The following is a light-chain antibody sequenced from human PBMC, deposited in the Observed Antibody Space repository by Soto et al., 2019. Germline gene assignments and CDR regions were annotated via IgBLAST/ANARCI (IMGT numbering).Light chain of an antibody. V-gene: IGLV1-40*01. Sequence: QSVLTQQPSVSGAPGQRVTISCTGSSSNIGAGYDVHWYQQLPGTAPKLLIYGNSNRPSGVPDRFSGSKSGTSASLAITGLQAEDEADYYSQSYDSSLREVFGAGTKLTVL. J-gene: IGLJ3*02. CDR1: SSNIGAGYD. CDR2: GNS. CDR3: QSYDSSLREV.